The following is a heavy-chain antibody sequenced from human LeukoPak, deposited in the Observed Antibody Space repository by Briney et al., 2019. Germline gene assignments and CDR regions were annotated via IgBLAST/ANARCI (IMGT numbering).Heavy chain of an antibody. J-gene: IGHJ4*02. CDR1: GLTFRGYD. CDR2: MSYGGQNE. Sequence: GGSLRLSCAASGLTFRGYDMHWVRQAPGKGPEWVAVMSYGGQNERYADSVKGRFTVSRDNPKNTLYLQMNSLRAEDTAVYYCAKDRTWIAAAGYFDYWGQGTLVTVSS. CDR3: AKDRTWIAAAGYFDY. V-gene: IGHV3-30*18. D-gene: IGHD6-13*01.